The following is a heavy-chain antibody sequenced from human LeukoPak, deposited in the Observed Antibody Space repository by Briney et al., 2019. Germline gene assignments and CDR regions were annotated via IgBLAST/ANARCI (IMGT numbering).Heavy chain of an antibody. Sequence: GGSLRLSCEASGFTFSSYEMNWVRQAPGKGLEWISYISSSGRTRYYPDSVKGRFTNSRDNARNSLYLQMNSLRAEDTAVYFCAKSLESTDYYYRMDVWGKGTTVTISS. D-gene: IGHD2-2*01. V-gene: IGHV3-48*03. CDR3: AKSLESTDYYYRMDV. CDR1: GFTFSSYE. J-gene: IGHJ6*04. CDR2: ISSSGRTR.